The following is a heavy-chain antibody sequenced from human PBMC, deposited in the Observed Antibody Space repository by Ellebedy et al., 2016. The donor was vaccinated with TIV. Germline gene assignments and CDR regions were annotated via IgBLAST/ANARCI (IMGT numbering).Heavy chain of an antibody. V-gene: IGHV1-18*01. Sequence: AASVKVSCKASGYTFISYGISWVRQAPGQGLEWMGWISTYNGNTNYAQKFQGRVAMTTDTSTSTAYMELRSLTSDDTAVYYCARDDLEDFWSGYPDYWGQGTLVTVSS. J-gene: IGHJ4*02. D-gene: IGHD3-3*01. CDR3: ARDDLEDFWSGYPDY. CDR1: GYTFISYG. CDR2: ISTYNGNT.